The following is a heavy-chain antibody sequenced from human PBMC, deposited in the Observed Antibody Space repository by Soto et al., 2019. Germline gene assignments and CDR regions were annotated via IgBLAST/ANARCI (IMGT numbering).Heavy chain of an antibody. CDR3: ARGTEPEGWFDP. J-gene: IGHJ5*02. V-gene: IGHV4-31*03. Sequence: QVQLQEPGPGLVKPSQTLSLTCTVSGGSISSGGYYWNWIRQHPGKGLEYIGYIYYSGDTYYNPSLKSRVTISVDTSKNQFSLKLSSVTAADTAVYYCARGTEPEGWFDPWGQGTLVTVSS. CDR2: IYYSGDT. CDR1: GGSISSGGYY.